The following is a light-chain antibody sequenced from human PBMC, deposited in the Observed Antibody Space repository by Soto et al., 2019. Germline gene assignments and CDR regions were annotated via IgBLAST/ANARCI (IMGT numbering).Light chain of an antibody. CDR1: QNINSN. Sequence: EILMTQSPLTLSVSPGEGATLSCRASQNINSNLAWYQQRPGQAPRVLIYGASSRASGIPDRFSGSGSGKDFTLTINGLEPDDFPIYYCQRYKDWPPLTLGGGSRVESK. J-gene: IGKJ4*01. V-gene: IGKV3D-15*01. CDR2: GAS. CDR3: QRYKDWPPLT.